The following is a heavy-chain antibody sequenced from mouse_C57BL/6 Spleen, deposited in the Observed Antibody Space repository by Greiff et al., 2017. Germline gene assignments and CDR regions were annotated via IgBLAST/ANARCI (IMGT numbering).Heavy chain of an antibody. CDR2: IYPGSGNT. V-gene: IGHV1-84*01. J-gene: IGHJ1*03. CDR3: ARSNYYGRSPYWYFDV. Sequence: QVQLQQPGPELVKPGASVKISCKASGYTFTDYYINWVKQRPGQGLEWIGWIYPGSGNTKYNEKFKGKATLTVDTSSSTAYMQLSSLTSEDSAVYFCARSNYYGRSPYWYFDVWGTGTTVTVSS. D-gene: IGHD1-1*01. CDR1: GYTFTDYY.